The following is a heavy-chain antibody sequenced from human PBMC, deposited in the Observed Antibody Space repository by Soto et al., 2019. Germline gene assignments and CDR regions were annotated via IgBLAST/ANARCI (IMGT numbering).Heavy chain of an antibody. J-gene: IGHJ6*02. CDR3: AADSPKVGYYYGMDV. CDR2: IVVGSGST. V-gene: IGHV1-58*01. CDR1: GFTFTSSA. Sequence: SVKVSCKASGFTFTSSAVQWVRQARGQRLEWIGWIVVGSGSTNYAQKFQERVTITRDMSTSTAYMELSSLRSEDTAVYYCAADSPKVGYYYGMDVWRQGTTVTVSS. D-gene: IGHD3-10*01.